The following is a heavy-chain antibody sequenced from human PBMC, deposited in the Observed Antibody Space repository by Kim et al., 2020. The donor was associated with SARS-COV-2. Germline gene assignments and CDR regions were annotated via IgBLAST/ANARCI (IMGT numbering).Heavy chain of an antibody. Sequence: GGSLRLSCVASGFDFSSHAIHWVRQSPGKGLEWVAVIWYDGSNEDYAESVKGRFRISRDNSKNVVYLHMDNLRPEDTSVYFCVKDYFPWLVREVLHIWGRGTLVTVSS. CDR2: IWYDGSNE. V-gene: IGHV3-33*03. J-gene: IGHJ2*01. CDR3: VKDYFPWLVREVLHI. D-gene: IGHD6-19*01. CDR1: GFDFSSHA.